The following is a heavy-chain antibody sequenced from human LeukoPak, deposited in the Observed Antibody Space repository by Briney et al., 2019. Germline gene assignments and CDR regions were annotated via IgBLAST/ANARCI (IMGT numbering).Heavy chain of an antibody. CDR1: GFTFSSYE. CDR2: ISSSGSTI. J-gene: IGHJ4*02. Sequence: GGSLRLSCAASGFTFSSYEMNWVRQAPGKGLEWVSYISSSGSTIYYADSVKGRFTISRDNAKNSLYLQMNSLRAQDTAVYYCVRGSHYRYYFDYWGQGTLVTVSS. CDR3: VRGSHYRYYFDY. V-gene: IGHV3-48*03. D-gene: IGHD3-10*01.